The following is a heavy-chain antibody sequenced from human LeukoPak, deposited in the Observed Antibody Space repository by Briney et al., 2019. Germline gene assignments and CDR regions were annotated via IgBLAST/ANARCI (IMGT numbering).Heavy chain of an antibody. D-gene: IGHD3-3*01. CDR3: ARAPVSIFGVVIIGY. Sequence: LSLTCTVSSGSIGSYYWSWIRQAPGKGLEWVSYISSSGSTIYYADSVKGRFTISRDNAKNSLYLQMNSLRAEDTAVYYCARAPVSIFGVVIIGYWGQGTLVTVSS. CDR1: SGSIGSYY. J-gene: IGHJ4*02. CDR2: ISSSGSTI. V-gene: IGHV3-11*04.